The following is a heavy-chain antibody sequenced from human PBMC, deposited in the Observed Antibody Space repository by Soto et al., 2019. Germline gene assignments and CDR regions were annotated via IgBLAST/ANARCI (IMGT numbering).Heavy chain of an antibody. Sequence: QVQLVESGGGVVQPGRSLRLPCAASGFTFRSYAMHWVRQTPGKGLGWVAYISYDGKKTYYADSVKGRFTISRDKYQNMLFLQMGSLQFEDTSVYSCVSGDGSGSFLLDYWGLGSLVTVSS. V-gene: IGHV3-30*03. D-gene: IGHD3-10*01. J-gene: IGHJ4*02. CDR1: GFTFRSYA. CDR3: VSGDGSGSFLLDY. CDR2: ISYDGKKT.